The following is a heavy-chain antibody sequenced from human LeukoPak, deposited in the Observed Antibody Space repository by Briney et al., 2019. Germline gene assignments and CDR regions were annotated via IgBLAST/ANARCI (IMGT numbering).Heavy chain of an antibody. CDR1: GYYFTNYW. CDR2: IYPGENNI. D-gene: IGHD6-6*01. J-gene: IGHJ4*02. CDR3: ARHITTSSTSSHFDS. Sequence: GESLKISCKGSGYYFTNYWMAWVRQMHGKGLEYMGFIYPGENNIRYSPPFQGQVTISADKSINTAYLQWNSLKASDTAMYYCARHITTSSTSSHFDSWGQGTLVTVSS. V-gene: IGHV5-51*01.